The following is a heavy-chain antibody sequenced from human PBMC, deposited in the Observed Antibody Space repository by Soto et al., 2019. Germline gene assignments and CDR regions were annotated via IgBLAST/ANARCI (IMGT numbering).Heavy chain of an antibody. CDR3: ARRRDGYNYYFDY. D-gene: IGHD5-12*01. J-gene: IGHJ4*02. CDR2: IYYSGTT. Sequence: QLQLQESGPGLVKASETLSLTCTVSGGSISNNNYYWGWIRQPPGKGLEWIGSIYYSGTTYYNPSLKSRVTMSVDTSKNQFSLKLSSVTAADTAVYYCARRRDGYNYYFDYWGQGTLVTVSS. V-gene: IGHV4-39*01. CDR1: GGSISNNNYY.